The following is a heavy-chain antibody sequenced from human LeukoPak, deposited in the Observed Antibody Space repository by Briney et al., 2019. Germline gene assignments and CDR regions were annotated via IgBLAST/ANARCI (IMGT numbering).Heavy chain of an antibody. CDR2: IIPILGIA. J-gene: IGHJ4*01. V-gene: IGHV1-69*04. CDR3: AREDYDSSGYYQTPIDY. CDR1: GGTFSSYA. Sequence: GASVKVSCKASGGTFSSYAISWVRQAPGQGLEWMGRIIPILGIANYAQKFQGRVTITADKSTSTAYMELSSLRSEDTAVYYCAREDYDSSGYYQTPIDYWGQEPWSPSPQ. D-gene: IGHD3-22*01.